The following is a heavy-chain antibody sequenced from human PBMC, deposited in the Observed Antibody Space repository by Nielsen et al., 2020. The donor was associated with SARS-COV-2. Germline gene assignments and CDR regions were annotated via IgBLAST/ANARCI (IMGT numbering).Heavy chain of an antibody. CDR1: GYTFTSYG. CDR2: ISAYNGNT. CDR3: ASGAWNQLPEGGVYGMDV. Sequence: ASVKVSCKASGYTFTSYGISWVRQAPGQGLEWMGWISAYNGNTNYAQKLQGRVTMTTDTSTSTAYMELRSLRSDDTAVYYCASGAWNQLPEGGVYGMDVWGQGTTVTVSS. V-gene: IGHV1-18*01. J-gene: IGHJ6*02. D-gene: IGHD2-2*01.